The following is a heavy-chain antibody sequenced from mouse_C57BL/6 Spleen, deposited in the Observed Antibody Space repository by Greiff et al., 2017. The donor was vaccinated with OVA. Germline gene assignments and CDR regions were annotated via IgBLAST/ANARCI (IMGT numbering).Heavy chain of an antibody. CDR1: GYTFTSYW. CDR2: IHPNSGST. D-gene: IGHD1-1*01. V-gene: IGHV1-64*01. J-gene: IGHJ1*03. Sequence: VQLQQSGAELVKPGASVKLSCKASGYTFTSYWMHWVKQRPGQGLEWIGMIHPNSGSTNYNEKFKSKATLTVDKSSSTAYMQLSSLTSEDSAVYYCLITTVVDWYFDVWGTGTTVTVSS. CDR3: LITTVVDWYFDV.